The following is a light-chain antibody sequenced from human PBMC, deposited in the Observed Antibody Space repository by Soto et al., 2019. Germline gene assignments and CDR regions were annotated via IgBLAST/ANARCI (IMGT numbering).Light chain of an antibody. Sequence: EIVLTQSPGTLSLSPGERATLSCMASQSVSSIYLAWYQQRPGQAPRLLIYATSSRATGIPDRFSGSGSGTDFTLTISRLEPEDFAVYYCQHYGSSRTFGQGTKVEIK. J-gene: IGKJ1*01. V-gene: IGKV3-20*01. CDR1: QSVSSIY. CDR3: QHYGSSRT. CDR2: ATS.